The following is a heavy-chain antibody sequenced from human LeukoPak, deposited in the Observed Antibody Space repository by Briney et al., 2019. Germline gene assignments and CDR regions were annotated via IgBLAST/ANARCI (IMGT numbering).Heavy chain of an antibody. CDR3: AKVHSVWGSFDY. V-gene: IGHV3-23*01. J-gene: IGHJ4*02. Sequence: PGGSLRLSCAASGFTFSSYNMNWVRQAPGKGLEWVSAISGSGGSTYYADSVKGRFTISRDNSKNTLYLQMNSLRAEDTAVYYCAKVHSVWGSFDYWGQGTLVTVSS. CDR2: ISGSGGST. CDR1: GFTFSSYN. D-gene: IGHD3-16*01.